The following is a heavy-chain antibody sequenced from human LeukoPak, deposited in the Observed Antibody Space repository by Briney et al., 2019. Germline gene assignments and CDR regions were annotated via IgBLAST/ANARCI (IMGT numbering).Heavy chain of an antibody. CDR1: GDSTSNFY. D-gene: IGHD2-8*01. J-gene: IGHJ5*01. Sequence: SETLSLTCTVSGDSTSNFYCNWIRQSPGKGLEWIGNIHYSGSSVYNPSLKSRGTISIDTSRRQFFLKLNSVTAADTAVYFCALAPNSNWFDFWGPGILVTVSS. CDR2: IHYSGSS. CDR3: ALAPNSNWFDF. V-gene: IGHV4-59*03.